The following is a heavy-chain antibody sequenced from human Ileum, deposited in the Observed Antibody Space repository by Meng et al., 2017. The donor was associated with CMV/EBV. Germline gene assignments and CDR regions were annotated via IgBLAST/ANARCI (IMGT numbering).Heavy chain of an antibody. Sequence: SGFSLSTSGVGVGWIRQPPGKALEWLALIYWDDDKRYSPSLNSRLTITKDTSKNQVVLTMTNMDPVDTATYYCAHTYCGGGSCYGFNYWGQGTLVTVSS. CDR2: IYWDDDK. D-gene: IGHD2-15*01. V-gene: IGHV2-5*02. J-gene: IGHJ4*02. CDR1: GFSLSTSGVG. CDR3: AHTYCGGGSCYGFNY.